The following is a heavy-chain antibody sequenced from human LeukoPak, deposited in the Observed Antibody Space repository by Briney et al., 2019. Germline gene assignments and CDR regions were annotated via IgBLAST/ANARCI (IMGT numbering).Heavy chain of an antibody. D-gene: IGHD3-9*01. CDR3: ARAQVEYYDILTGYSAFDI. CDR1: GYTFTSYA. J-gene: IGHJ3*02. V-gene: IGHV1-3*01. Sequence: ASVKVSCKASGYTFTSYAIHWVRQAPGQRLEWMGWINAGNGNTKYSQKFQGRVTITADKSTSTAYMELSSLRSEDTAVYYCARAQVEYYDILTGYSAFDIWGQGTMVTVSS. CDR2: INAGNGNT.